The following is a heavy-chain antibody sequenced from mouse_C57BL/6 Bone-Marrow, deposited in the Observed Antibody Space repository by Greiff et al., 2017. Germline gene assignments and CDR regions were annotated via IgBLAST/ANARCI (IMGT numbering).Heavy chain of an antibody. CDR3: ARARYGYSGFAY. J-gene: IGHJ3*01. V-gene: IGHV1-54*01. Sequence: QVQLQQSGAELVRPGASVKVSCKASGYAFTSYLIEWVKQRPGQGLEWIGMINPASGGTNYNEKFKGKATLTADKSSSTAYMQLSSLTSEDSAVYFCARARYGYSGFAYWGQGTLVTVSA. D-gene: IGHD2-14*01. CDR2: INPASGGT. CDR1: GYAFTSYL.